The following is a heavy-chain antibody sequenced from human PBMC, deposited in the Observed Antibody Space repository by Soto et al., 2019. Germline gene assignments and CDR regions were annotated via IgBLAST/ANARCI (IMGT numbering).Heavy chain of an antibody. CDR2: INYSGSA. Sequence: VQLQESGPGLVKPSQTLSLTCTVSGGSITNDGYYWSWIRQHPGQGLEWIAYINYSGSAYYNPSLRIRVTISVDTSKSQFSLRLTSMTATDTAVFYCAISGVAGNNWFDPWGQGTLVTVSS. D-gene: IGHD6-19*01. V-gene: IGHV4-31*03. CDR3: AISGVAGNNWFDP. J-gene: IGHJ5*02. CDR1: GGSITNDGYY.